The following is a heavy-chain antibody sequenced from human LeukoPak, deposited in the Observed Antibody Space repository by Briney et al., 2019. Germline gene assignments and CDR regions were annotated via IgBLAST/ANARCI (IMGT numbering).Heavy chain of an antibody. CDR1: GGTFSSYA. CDR2: IIPIFGTA. D-gene: IGHD2-2*01. J-gene: IGHJ4*02. Sequence: ASVKVSCTASGGTFSSYAISWVRQAPGQGLEWMGGIIPIFGTANYAQKFQGRVTITADESTSTAYMELSSLRSEDTAVYYCARDLGYCSSTSCYSDWGQGTLVTVSS. V-gene: IGHV1-69*13. CDR3: ARDLGYCSSTSCYSD.